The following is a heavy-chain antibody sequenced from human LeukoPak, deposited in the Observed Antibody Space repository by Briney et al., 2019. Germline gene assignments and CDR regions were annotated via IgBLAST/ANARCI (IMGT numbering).Heavy chain of an antibody. CDR3: ATYSSLNRREFQY. V-gene: IGHV3-7*01. CDR1: GSTFSNYW. CDR2: IKTDGSEK. Sequence: GGSLRLSCEGSGSTFSNYWMGWVRQAPGKGLQWVANIKTDGSEKYYVDSVKGRFTISRDNAKNSLYLQMNSLRAEDTAVYYCATYSSLNRREFQYWGQGTLLTVSS. J-gene: IGHJ1*01. D-gene: IGHD3-22*01.